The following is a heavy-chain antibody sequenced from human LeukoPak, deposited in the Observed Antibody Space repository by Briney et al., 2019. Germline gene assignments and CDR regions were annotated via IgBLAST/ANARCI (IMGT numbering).Heavy chain of an antibody. CDR3: ARTTYYDFWSGYYLAGNWFDP. CDR2: IYYSGGT. Sequence: PSETLSLTCTVSGGSISSGGYYWSWIRHHPGKGLEWIGYIYYSGGTYYNPSLKSRVTISVDTSKNQFSLKLSSVTAADTAVYYCARTTYYDFWSGYYLAGNWFDPWGQGTLVTVSS. CDR1: GGSISSGGYY. D-gene: IGHD3-3*01. J-gene: IGHJ5*02. V-gene: IGHV4-31*03.